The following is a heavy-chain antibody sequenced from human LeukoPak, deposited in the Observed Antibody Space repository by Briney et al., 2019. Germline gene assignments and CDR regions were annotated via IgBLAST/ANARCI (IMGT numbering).Heavy chain of an antibody. D-gene: IGHD3-22*01. J-gene: IGHJ3*02. CDR2: MNPNSGST. CDR1: GYTFTSYD. V-gene: IGHV1-8*01. CDR3: ARAGVWDYSDSSGYHNAAFDI. Sequence: ASVKVSCKASGYTFTSYDINWVRQATGQGLEWMGRMNPNSGSTGYAQKFQGRLTMTRNTSISTAYMELSSLRSDDTAVYYCARAGVWDYSDSSGYHNAAFDIWGQGTMVTVSS.